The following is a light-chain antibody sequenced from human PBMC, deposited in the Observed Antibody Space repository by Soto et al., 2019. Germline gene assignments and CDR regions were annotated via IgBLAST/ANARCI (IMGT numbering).Light chain of an antibody. V-gene: IGLV1-40*01. Sequence: QSVLTQPPSVSGAPGQRVTISCAGSSSNIGAGYNVHWYQQLPGTAPNLLIYGNNNRPSGVPDRFSGSKSGTSASLAITGLQAEDEADYYCQSYDSSLSGHYVFGTGTQLTVL. J-gene: IGLJ1*01. CDR1: SSNIGAGYN. CDR3: QSYDSSLSGHYV. CDR2: GNN.